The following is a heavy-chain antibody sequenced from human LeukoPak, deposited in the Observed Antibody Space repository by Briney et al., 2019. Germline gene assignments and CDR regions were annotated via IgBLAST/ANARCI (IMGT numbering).Heavy chain of an antibody. CDR1: GFTFSSYA. D-gene: IGHD6-13*01. J-gene: IGHJ6*02. Sequence: GRSLRLSCAASGFTFSSYAMHGVRQAPGKGLEWVAVISYDGSNKYYADSVKGRFTISRDNSKNTLYLQMNSLRAEDTAVYYCARTRSGIVVEEQLVLDYYYYYGMDVWGQGTTVTVSS. V-gene: IGHV3-30-3*01. CDR2: ISYDGSNK. CDR3: ARTRSGIVVEEQLVLDYYYYYGMDV.